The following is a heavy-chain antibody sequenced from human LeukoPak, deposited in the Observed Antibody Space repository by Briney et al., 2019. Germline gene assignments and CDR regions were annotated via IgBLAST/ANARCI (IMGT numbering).Heavy chain of an antibody. CDR2: IYSSGST. CDR1: GGSNSSYY. Sequence: SETLSLTCTVSGGSNSSYYWSWIRQPPGKGLEWIGYIYSSGSTNYNPSLKSRVTISVDTSKNQLSLKLNSVTAADTAVYYCARAHSSSWYMDYWGQGTLVTVSS. CDR3: ARAHSSSWYMDY. J-gene: IGHJ4*02. V-gene: IGHV4-59*01. D-gene: IGHD6-13*01.